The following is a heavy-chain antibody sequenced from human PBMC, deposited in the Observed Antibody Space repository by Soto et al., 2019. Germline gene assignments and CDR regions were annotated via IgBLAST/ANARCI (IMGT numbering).Heavy chain of an antibody. CDR1: GFTFSSYG. CDR2: ISYDGSNK. Sequence: QVQLVESGGGVVQPGRSLRLSCAASGFTFSSYGMHWVRQAPGKGLEWVAVISYDGSNKYYADSVKGRFTISRDNSKNTLYLQMNSLRAEDTAVYYCAKAGYCGGDCYSYYFDYWGQGTLVTVSS. V-gene: IGHV3-30*18. J-gene: IGHJ4*02. CDR3: AKAGYCGGDCYSYYFDY. D-gene: IGHD2-21*02.